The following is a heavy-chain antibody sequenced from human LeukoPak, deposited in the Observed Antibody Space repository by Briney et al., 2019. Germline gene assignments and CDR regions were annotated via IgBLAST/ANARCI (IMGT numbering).Heavy chain of an antibody. J-gene: IGHJ3*02. V-gene: IGHV3-7*01. D-gene: IGHD3-22*01. CDR2: IKQDGSEK. Sequence: GGSLRLSCAASGFTFSSYWMSWVRQAPGEGLEWVANIKQDGSEKYYVDSVKGRFTISRDNAMNSPYLQMNSLRAEDTAVYYCAREYDSSGYYHDAFDIWGQGTMVTVSS. CDR1: GFTFSSYW. CDR3: AREYDSSGYYHDAFDI.